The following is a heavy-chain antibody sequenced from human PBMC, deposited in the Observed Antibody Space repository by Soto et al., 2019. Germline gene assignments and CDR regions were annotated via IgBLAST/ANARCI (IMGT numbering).Heavy chain of an antibody. CDR1: GFNFSDHY. CDR2: ISTGGSTI. V-gene: IGHV3-11*01. J-gene: IGHJ6*02. CDR3: ARARGYYDSSGYDV. D-gene: IGHD3-22*01. Sequence: QVQLVESGGGLVKPGGSLRLSCAASGFNFSDHYMNWIRQAPGKGLEWVSYISTGGSTIYYADSVKGRFTISRDNAKNSLYLQMNSLRAEDTAVYYCARARGYYDSSGYDVWGQGTTVSVSS.